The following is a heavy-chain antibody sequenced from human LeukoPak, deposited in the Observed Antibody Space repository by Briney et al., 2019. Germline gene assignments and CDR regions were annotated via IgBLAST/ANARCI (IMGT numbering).Heavy chain of an antibody. J-gene: IGHJ5*02. D-gene: IGHD2-15*01. V-gene: IGHV3-7*01. CDR1: GFTFSSYW. CDR3: AREDIVVVVAAGWFDP. CDR2: IKQDGSEK. Sequence: GGSLRLSCAASGFTFSSYWMSWVRQAPGKGLEWVANIKQDGSEKYYVDSVKGRFTISRDNAKNSLYLQMNSLRAEDTAVYYCAREDIVVVVAAGWFDPWGQGTLVTVSS.